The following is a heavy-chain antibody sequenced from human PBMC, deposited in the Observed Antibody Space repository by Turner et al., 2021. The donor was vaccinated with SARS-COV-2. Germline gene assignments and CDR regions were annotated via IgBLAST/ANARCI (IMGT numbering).Heavy chain of an antibody. CDR2: IYGGGST. D-gene: IGHD6-19*01. CDR1: GFTVSSNY. V-gene: IGHV3-53*01. CDR3: ARGYSSGWYQRGAFDI. J-gene: IGHJ3*02. Sequence: EVQLVESGGGLIQPVGSLRLSCVASGFTVSSNYMSWVRQAPGKGLDWVSVIYGGGSTYYADSVKGRFTISRDNSKNTLYLQMNSLRAEDTAVYYCARGYSSGWYQRGAFDIWGQGTMVTVSS.